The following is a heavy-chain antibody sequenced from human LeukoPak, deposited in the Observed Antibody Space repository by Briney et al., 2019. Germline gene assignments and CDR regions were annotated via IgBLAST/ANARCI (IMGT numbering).Heavy chain of an antibody. Sequence: SETLSLTCTVSGGSMDPYYWTWIRQPPGKGLEWIGYIYYGGNTNYNPSLKSRIAISIDTSKNQFSLDLTSVTAADTAVYYCARWGSGYDYWGQGSLVIVSS. CDR2: IYYGGNT. D-gene: IGHD5-12*01. CDR1: GGSMDPYY. J-gene: IGHJ4*02. V-gene: IGHV4-59*08. CDR3: ARWGSGYDY.